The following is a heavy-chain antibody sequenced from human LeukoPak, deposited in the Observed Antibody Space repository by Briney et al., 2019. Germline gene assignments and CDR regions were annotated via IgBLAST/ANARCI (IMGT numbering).Heavy chain of an antibody. Sequence: SVKVSCRASGGTFSSYAISWVRQAPGQGLEWMGGIIPIFGTANYAQKFQGRVTITADESTSTAYMELSSLRSEDTAVYYCAKDTRDGYTYWGQGTLVTVSS. D-gene: IGHD5-24*01. J-gene: IGHJ4*02. CDR2: IIPIFGTA. V-gene: IGHV1-69*01. CDR1: GGTFSSYA. CDR3: AKDTRDGYTY.